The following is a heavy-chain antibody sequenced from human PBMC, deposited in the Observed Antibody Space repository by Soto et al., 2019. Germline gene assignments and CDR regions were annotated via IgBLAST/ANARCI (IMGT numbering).Heavy chain of an antibody. J-gene: IGHJ4*02. CDR1: GGSISSYY. D-gene: IGHD2-2*01. CDR2: IYYSGST. CDR3: ARQGVPAATGLDY. Sequence: QVQLQESGPGRVKPSETLSLTCTVSGGSISSYYWSWIRQPPGKGLEWIGYIYYSGSTNYNPSLKSRVTISVDTSKNQFSLKLSSVTAADTAVYYCARQGVPAATGLDYWGQGTLVTVSS. V-gene: IGHV4-59*08.